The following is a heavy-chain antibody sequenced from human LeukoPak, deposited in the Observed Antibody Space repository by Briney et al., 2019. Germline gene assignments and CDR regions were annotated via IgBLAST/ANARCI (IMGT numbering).Heavy chain of an antibody. J-gene: IGHJ4*02. Sequence: SETLSLTCTVSGGSISSSSYYWGWIRQPPGKGLEWIGSIYYSGSTHYNPSLKSRVTISVDTSKNQFSLKLSSVTAADTAVYYCARHEGSHYYDSSGYFVDYWGQGTLVTVSS. V-gene: IGHV4-39*01. CDR1: GGSISSSSYY. CDR3: ARHEGSHYYDSSGYFVDY. CDR2: IYYSGST. D-gene: IGHD3-22*01.